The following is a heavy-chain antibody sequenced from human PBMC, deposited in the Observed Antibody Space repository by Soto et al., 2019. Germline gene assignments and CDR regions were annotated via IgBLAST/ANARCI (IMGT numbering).Heavy chain of an antibody. J-gene: IGHJ6*01. CDR2: LKPDGSQK. V-gene: IGHV3-7*05. CDR3: AKDRGSGSYAANYYYYGMDV. CDR1: GFSFNNYW. Sequence: GGSLRLSCAASGFSFNNYWMSWVRQAPGKGLEWVANLKPDGSQKWYVDSVKGRFTISRDNAKTSLYLQMNSLRAEDTALYYCAKDRGSGSYAANYYYYGMDVWGQGTTVTVSS. D-gene: IGHD3-10*01.